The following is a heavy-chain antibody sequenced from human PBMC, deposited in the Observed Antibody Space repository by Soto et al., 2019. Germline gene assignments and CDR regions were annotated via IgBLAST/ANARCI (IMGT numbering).Heavy chain of an antibody. V-gene: IGHV4-30-2*01. CDR3: AGSWIQLWLFDY. Sequence: QLQLQESGSGLVKPSQTLSLTCAVSGGSISSGGYSWSWIRQPPGKGLEWIGYIYHSGSTYYNPSLTSRVTISVDRSKNQFSLKLSSVTAADTAVYYCAGSWIQLWLFDYWGQGTLVTVSS. CDR2: IYHSGST. CDR1: GGSISSGGYS. J-gene: IGHJ4*02. D-gene: IGHD5-18*01.